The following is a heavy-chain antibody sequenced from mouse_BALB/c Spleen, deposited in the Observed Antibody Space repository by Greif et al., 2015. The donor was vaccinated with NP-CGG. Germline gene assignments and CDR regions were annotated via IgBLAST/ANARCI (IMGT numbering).Heavy chain of an antibody. V-gene: IGHV1-7*01. D-gene: IGHD3-2*01. J-gene: IGHJ2*01. Sequence: QVQLQRSGAELAKPGASVKMSCKASGYTFTSYWMHWVKQRPGQGLEWIGYINPSTGYTEYNQKFKDKATLTADKSSSTAYMQLSSLTSEAAAVYYCARRDSSGYGYWGQGTPLTVSS. CDR1: GYTFTSYW. CDR3: ARRDSSGYGY. CDR2: INPSTGYT.